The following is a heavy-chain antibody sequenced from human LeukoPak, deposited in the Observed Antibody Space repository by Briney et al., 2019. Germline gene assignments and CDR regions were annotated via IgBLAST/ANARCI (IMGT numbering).Heavy chain of an antibody. Sequence: SETLSLTCAVYGGSFSGYYWSWIRQPPGKGLEWIGYIYYSGTTNYNPSLKSRVTISVDTSKNQFSLKLRSVTAADTAFYYCAKGTYSSSWYQADAFDIWGQGTMVTVSS. CDR3: AKGTYSSSWYQADAFDI. J-gene: IGHJ3*02. CDR1: GGSFSGYY. V-gene: IGHV4-59*01. CDR2: IYYSGTT. D-gene: IGHD6-13*01.